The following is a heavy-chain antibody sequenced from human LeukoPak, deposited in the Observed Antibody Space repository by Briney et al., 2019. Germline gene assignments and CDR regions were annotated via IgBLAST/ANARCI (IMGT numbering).Heavy chain of an antibody. Sequence: ASVKVSCKASGYTFTSHGISWVRQAPGQGLEWMGRIRPSTGDTDYALNLQGRVTLTTDTSTSTAYMELRSLRSDDTAVYYCARVRDYLFDYWGQGTLVTVSS. V-gene: IGHV1-18*01. CDR3: ARVRDYLFDY. CDR1: GYTFTSHG. D-gene: IGHD2/OR15-2a*01. CDR2: IRPSTGDT. J-gene: IGHJ4*02.